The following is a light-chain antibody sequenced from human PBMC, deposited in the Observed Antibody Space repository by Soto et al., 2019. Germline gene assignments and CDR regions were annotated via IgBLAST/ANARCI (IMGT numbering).Light chain of an antibody. V-gene: IGKV1-27*01. CDR1: RGIRNF. Sequence: DIQMTQSPTSLSASVGARVTITCRASRGIRNFVAWYQQKPGKAPKLLIYAASTLQSGVPSRFSGSGSGTDFTLTINSLQPEDVATYSCQKYSSVPVFGPGTKVEIK. CDR3: QKYSSVPV. J-gene: IGKJ3*01. CDR2: AAS.